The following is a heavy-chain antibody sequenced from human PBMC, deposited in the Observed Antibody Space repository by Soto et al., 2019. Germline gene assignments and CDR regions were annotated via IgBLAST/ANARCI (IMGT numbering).Heavy chain of an antibody. V-gene: IGHV1-69*01. D-gene: IGHD2-15*01. J-gene: IGHJ4*02. CDR3: ARDVVRSTAGDS. Sequence: QLQLVQSGTEVKEPGASVKVSCKASGGTFSTSSFVWVRQGPGQGLEWMGGIIPIFTRTNFAQKFQGRVTFSADESTRTTYMELRSLTSEDTAIYYGARDVVRSTAGDSWGQGTVVTVSS. CDR1: GGTFSTSS. CDR2: IIPIFTRT.